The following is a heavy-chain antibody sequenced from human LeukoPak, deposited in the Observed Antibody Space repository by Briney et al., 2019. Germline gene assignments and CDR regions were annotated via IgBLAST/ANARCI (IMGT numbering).Heavy chain of an antibody. J-gene: IGHJ6*02. V-gene: IGHV4-30-4*01. CDR1: GGSISSGDYY. CDR3: AAAPYYDSSGFGMDV. D-gene: IGHD3-22*01. Sequence: SETLSLTCTVSGGSISSGDYYWSWIRQPPGKGLEWIGYIYYSGSTYYNPSLKSRVTISVDTSKNQFSLKLSSVTAADTAVYYCAAAPYYDSSGFGMDVWGRGTTVTVSS. CDR2: IYYSGST.